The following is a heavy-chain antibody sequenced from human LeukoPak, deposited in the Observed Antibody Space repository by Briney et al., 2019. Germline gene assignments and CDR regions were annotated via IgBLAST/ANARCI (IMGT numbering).Heavy chain of an antibody. V-gene: IGHV1-18*01. Sequence: ASVKVSCKAPGYTFTSYGFSWVRQAPGQGLEWMGWISAYNGNTNYAHKLQGTVTMTTDTSTSTAYMELRSLRSDDTAVYYCARGEGVRHFDYWGQGTLVTVSS. CDR3: ARGEGVRHFDY. D-gene: IGHD3-10*02. J-gene: IGHJ4*02. CDR1: GYTFTSYG. CDR2: ISAYNGNT.